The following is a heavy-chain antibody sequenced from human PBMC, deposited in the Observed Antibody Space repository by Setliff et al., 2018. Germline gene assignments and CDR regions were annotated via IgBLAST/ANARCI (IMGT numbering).Heavy chain of an antibody. J-gene: IGHJ4*02. D-gene: IGHD3-10*01. CDR3: ATGGSGSYYWY. CDR2: ISVYNGKT. V-gene: IGHV1-18*01. Sequence: GASVKVSCKASGYTFTSYGFSWVRQAPGQGLEWMGWISVYNGKTKYAQKFQGRVTMTTDTSTRTAYMEVTSLRSDDTAVYYCATGGSGSYYWYWGQGTLVTVS. CDR1: GYTFTSYG.